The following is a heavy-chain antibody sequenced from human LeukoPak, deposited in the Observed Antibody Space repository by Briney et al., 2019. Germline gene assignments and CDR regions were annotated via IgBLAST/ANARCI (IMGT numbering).Heavy chain of an antibody. D-gene: IGHD4-17*01. V-gene: IGHV3-23*01. J-gene: IGHJ4*02. Sequence: GGSLRPSCAASGFTFSPSAMSWVRQAPGKGLEWVSSISAGGGSAYYAGSVKGRFTISRDNSKSTLYLQMNSLKTEDTAVYYCTTTTDYVAEIDYWGQGTLVTVSS. CDR2: ISAGGGSA. CDR3: TTTTDYVAEIDY. CDR1: GFTFSPSA.